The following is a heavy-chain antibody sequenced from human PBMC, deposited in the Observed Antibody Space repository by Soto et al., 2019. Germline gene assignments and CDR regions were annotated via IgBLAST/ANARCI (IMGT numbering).Heavy chain of an antibody. D-gene: IGHD1-1*01. CDR1: GFAFSNYG. Sequence: GGSLRLSCVASGFAFSNYGMSWVRQAPGKGLEWVSTFGGSGNTYHADSVKGRFTISRDNSRNTLYLQMNSLRAEDTAIYYCAKRGEKTGRNFDCWGQGTQVTVSS. CDR3: AKRGEKTGRNFDC. J-gene: IGHJ4*02. V-gene: IGHV3-23*01. CDR2: FGGSGNT.